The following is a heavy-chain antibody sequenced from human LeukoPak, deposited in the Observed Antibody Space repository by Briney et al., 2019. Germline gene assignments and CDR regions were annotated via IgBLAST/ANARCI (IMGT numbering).Heavy chain of an antibody. CDR3: AREWNIVGATKSFDY. Sequence: ASVKVSCKASGYTFSGYYVHWVRQAPGQGLEWMGWINPNSGGTNYAQKFQGRVTMTRDTSISTAYMELSRLRSDDTAVYYCAREWNIVGATKSFDYWGQGTLVTVSS. J-gene: IGHJ4*02. V-gene: IGHV1-2*02. D-gene: IGHD1-26*01. CDR1: GYTFSGYY. CDR2: INPNSGGT.